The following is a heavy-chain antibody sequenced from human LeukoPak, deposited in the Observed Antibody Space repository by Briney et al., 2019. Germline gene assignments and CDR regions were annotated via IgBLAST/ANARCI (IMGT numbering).Heavy chain of an antibody. J-gene: IGHJ3*02. CDR2: IWYDGSNK. Sequence: GGSLRLSCAASGFTFSSYGMRWVRQAPGRGLEWVAVIWYDGSNKYYADSVKGRFTISRDNSKNTLHLQMNSLRAEDTAVYYCARPYYDSSGYYYWGNAFDIWGQGTMVTVSS. CDR1: GFTFSSYG. CDR3: ARPYYDSSGYYYWGNAFDI. D-gene: IGHD3-22*01. V-gene: IGHV3-33*01.